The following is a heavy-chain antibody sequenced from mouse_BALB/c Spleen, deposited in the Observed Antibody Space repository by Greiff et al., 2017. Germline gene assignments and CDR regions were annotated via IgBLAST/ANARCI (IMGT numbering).Heavy chain of an antibody. J-gene: IGHJ4*01. CDR3: ARYDYDGDYYAMDY. Sequence: VQLQQPGAELVMPGASVKMSCKASGYTFTDYWMHWVKQRPGQGLEWIGAIDTSDSYTSYNQKFKGKATLTVDESSSTAYMQLSSLTSEDSAVYYCARYDYDGDYYAMDYWGQGTSVTVSS. D-gene: IGHD2-4*01. CDR1: GYTFTDYW. V-gene: IGHV1-69*01. CDR2: IDTSDSYT.